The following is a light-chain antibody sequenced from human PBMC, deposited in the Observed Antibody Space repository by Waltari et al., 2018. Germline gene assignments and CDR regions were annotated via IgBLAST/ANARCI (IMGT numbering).Light chain of an antibody. CDR1: QSVNSNY. CDR3: QQYGSSPPWT. V-gene: IGKV3D-20*01. J-gene: IGKJ1*01. Sequence: EIVLMQSPATLSLSPGERATLSCGASQSVNSNYLAWYQQKPGLAPRLLIYDASSRATGIPDRFTGSGSGTDFTLTISRLEPEDFAVYYCQQYGSSPPWTFGQGTKVEIK. CDR2: DAS.